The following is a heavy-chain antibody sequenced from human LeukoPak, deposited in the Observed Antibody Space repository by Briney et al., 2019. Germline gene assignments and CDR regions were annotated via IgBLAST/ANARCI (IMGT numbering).Heavy chain of an antibody. CDR3: VKDSGSSYYYDY. CDR2: SSSNGGTT. D-gene: IGHD1-26*01. Sequence: GRSLRLSCAASGFTFNIYALHWVRQAPGKGLEYVSGSSSNGGTTYSADSVKGRITISRDNSKNTLYLQMSSLRPEDTAVYYCVKDSGSSYYYDYWGQGTLVTVSS. CDR1: GFTFNIYA. J-gene: IGHJ4*02. V-gene: IGHV3-64D*09.